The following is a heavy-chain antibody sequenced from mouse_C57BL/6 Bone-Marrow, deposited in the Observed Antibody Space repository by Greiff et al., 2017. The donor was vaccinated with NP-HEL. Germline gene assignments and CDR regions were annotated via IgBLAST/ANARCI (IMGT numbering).Heavy chain of an antibody. V-gene: IGHV3-6*01. D-gene: IGHD1-1*01. CDR3: ARRHYYGSSYEAMDY. CDR1: GYSITSGYY. CDR2: ISYDGSN. Sequence: VQLKQSGPGLVQPSQSLSLTCSVTGYSITSGYYWNWIRQFPGNKLEWMVYISYDGSNNYNPFLTNRISINRDTTKYQFFLKLKSMTTADTATYYCARRHYYGSSYEAMDYWGQGTSVTVSS. J-gene: IGHJ4*01.